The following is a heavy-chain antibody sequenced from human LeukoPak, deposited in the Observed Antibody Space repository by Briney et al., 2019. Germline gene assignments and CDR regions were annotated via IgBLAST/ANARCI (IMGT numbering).Heavy chain of an antibody. J-gene: IGHJ4*02. Sequence: GGSLRLSCAASGFTFRTYAMSWVRQAPGKGLEWVSGISGSGGSTYYADSVKGRFTISRDNSRSTLYLQMNSLRPEDTAIYYCAREGYYGSGSPPSLYFDYWGQGTLVTVSS. CDR3: AREGYYGSGSPPSLYFDY. D-gene: IGHD3-10*01. V-gene: IGHV3-23*01. CDR1: GFTFRTYA. CDR2: ISGSGGST.